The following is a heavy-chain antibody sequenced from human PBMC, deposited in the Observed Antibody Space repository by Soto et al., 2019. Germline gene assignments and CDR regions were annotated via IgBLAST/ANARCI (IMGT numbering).Heavy chain of an antibody. CDR3: ARDGCTSATCDVYGMDV. CDR1: GFTFSSYW. CDR2: TKGDGSER. J-gene: IGHJ6*02. V-gene: IGHV3-7*03. D-gene: IGHD2-2*01. Sequence: GSLRLSCAASGFTFSSYWMSWVRQAPGKGLVWVANTKGDGSERHYVDSVKGRFIISRDNGKNSLFLQMNSLRVEDTAEYYCARDGCTSATCDVYGMDVWGQGTTVTVYS.